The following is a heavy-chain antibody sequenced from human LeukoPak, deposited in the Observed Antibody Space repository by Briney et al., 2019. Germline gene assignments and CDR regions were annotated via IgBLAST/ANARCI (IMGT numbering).Heavy chain of an antibody. Sequence: SETLSLTCTVSGGSISSSDYYWGWIRQPPGKGLEWIGTIYYSGSTYYNASLKSRATISVDTSKNQFSLKLSSVTAADTAVYYCARHDAGIAARPFDNWGQGTLVTVSS. D-gene: IGHD6-6*01. J-gene: IGHJ4*02. CDR3: ARHDAGIAARPFDN. CDR1: GGSISSSDYY. CDR2: IYYSGST. V-gene: IGHV4-39*07.